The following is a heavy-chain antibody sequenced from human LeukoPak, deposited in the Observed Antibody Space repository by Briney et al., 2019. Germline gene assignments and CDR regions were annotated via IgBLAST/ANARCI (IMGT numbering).Heavy chain of an antibody. J-gene: IGHJ4*02. CDR3: ARDSYDTTLKIDY. V-gene: IGHV1-18*01. CDR2: ISAYNGNT. D-gene: IGHD3-10*01. CDR1: GYTFTNYG. Sequence: ASVKVSCRASGYTFTNYGMSWVRQAPGQGLEWMGWISAYNGNTNYAQKFQGRVTMTTDTSTTTAYMDLRSLRSDDTAVYYCARDSYDTTLKIDYWGQGTLVTVSS.